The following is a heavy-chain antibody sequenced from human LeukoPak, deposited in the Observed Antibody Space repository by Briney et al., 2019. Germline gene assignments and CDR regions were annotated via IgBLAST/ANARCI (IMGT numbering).Heavy chain of an antibody. Sequence: PSETLSLTCAVYGGSFSGYYWSWIRQPPGKGLEWIGEINHSGSTNYNPSLKSRVTISVDTSENQFSLKLSSVTAADTAVYYCARTPITMVRGVIRYYYYYMDVWGKGTTVTVSS. CDR2: INHSGST. CDR1: GGSFSGYY. CDR3: ARTPITMVRGVIRYYYYYMDV. D-gene: IGHD3-10*01. V-gene: IGHV4-34*01. J-gene: IGHJ6*03.